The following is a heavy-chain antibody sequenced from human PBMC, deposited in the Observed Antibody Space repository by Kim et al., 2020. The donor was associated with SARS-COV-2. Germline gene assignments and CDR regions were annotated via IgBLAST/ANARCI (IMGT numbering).Heavy chain of an antibody. Sequence: SETLSLTCTVSGCSISNTDYYWAWIRHSQEKGLEWIGSMHYSGSSTHYNLSLKSRVTMSDDTSKNQFSLKLSSVKAAATAVTYFARDHPTPRGTFDICG. D-gene: IGHD4-4*01. CDR1: GCSISNTDYY. J-gene: IGHJ3*02. V-gene: IGHV4-39*07. CDR2: MHYSGSST. CDR3: ARDHPTPRGTFDI.